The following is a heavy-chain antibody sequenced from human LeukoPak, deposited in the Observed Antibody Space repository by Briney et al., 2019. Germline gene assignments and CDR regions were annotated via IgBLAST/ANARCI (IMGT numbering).Heavy chain of an antibody. Sequence: GASVKVSCEASGYTFTRYYMHWGRRPPGKRLEWMWMINTSVGTTGNAQSFQGRVTVTRDTSTSTVYMEMSSLRSEDTAVYYCARGPENDYYFDYWGQGTLVTVSS. J-gene: IGHJ4*02. CDR3: ARGPENDYYFDY. D-gene: IGHD1-14*01. CDR2: INTSVGTT. CDR1: GYTFTRYY. V-gene: IGHV1-46*01.